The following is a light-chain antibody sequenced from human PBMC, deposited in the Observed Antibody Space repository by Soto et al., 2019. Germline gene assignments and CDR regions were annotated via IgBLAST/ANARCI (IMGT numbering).Light chain of an antibody. V-gene: IGKV3-15*01. Sequence: EIVITQSPVTLSVSPGERATISCRASQSVSSTLAWYQQKPGQAPSLLIYGAFTRATGIPARFSGTESGTEFTLTISSLQSEDFALYYCQQYNDWPLTFGQGTKVDI. CDR3: QQYNDWPLT. CDR2: GAF. CDR1: QSVSST. J-gene: IGKJ1*01.